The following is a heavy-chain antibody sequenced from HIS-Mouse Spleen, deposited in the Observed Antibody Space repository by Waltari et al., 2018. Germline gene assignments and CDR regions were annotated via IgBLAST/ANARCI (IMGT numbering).Heavy chain of an antibody. D-gene: IGHD2-8*01. V-gene: IGHV3-33*06. J-gene: IGHJ4*02. CDR3: AKGGLMVYAIGDY. Sequence: QVQLVESGGGVVQPGRSLRLSCAASGFTFSSYGMHWVRRAPGKGLEWVAVIWYDGSNKYYADYVKGRFTISRDNSKNTLYLQMNSLRAEDTAVYYCAKGGLMVYAIGDYWGQGTLVTVSS. CDR2: IWYDGSNK. CDR1: GFTFSSYG.